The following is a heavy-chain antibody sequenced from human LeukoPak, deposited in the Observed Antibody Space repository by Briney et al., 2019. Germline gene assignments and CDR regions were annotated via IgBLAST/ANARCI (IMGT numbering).Heavy chain of an antibody. CDR3: ARRGHGYGSPFDY. V-gene: IGHV3-66*04. CDR2: IYPNGNT. CDR1: GFTVSSNY. D-gene: IGHD5-18*01. Sequence: GGSLRLSCAASGFTVSSNYMNWVRQAPGKGLEWVSMIYPNGNTFYTDSVKGRFTISRDNSKNTLDLQMSSLRAEDTAVYYCARRGHGYGSPFDYWGQGSLVTVSS. J-gene: IGHJ4*02.